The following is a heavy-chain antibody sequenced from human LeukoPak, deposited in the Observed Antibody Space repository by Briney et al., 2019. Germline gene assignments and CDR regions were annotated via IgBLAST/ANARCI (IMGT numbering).Heavy chain of an antibody. J-gene: IGHJ4*02. Sequence: ASVKVSCKASGCTFTDYYMHWVRQAPGQGLEWMGWINPNSGGTNYAQKFQGRVTMTRDTSISTAHMELSRLRSDDTAVYYCARLLTGTYDDYWGQGTLVTVSS. CDR2: INPNSGGT. CDR3: ARLLTGTYDDY. D-gene: IGHD1-7*01. CDR1: GCTFTDYY. V-gene: IGHV1-2*02.